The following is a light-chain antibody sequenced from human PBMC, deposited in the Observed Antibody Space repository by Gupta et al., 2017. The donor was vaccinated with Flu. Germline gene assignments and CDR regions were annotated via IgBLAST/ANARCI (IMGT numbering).Light chain of an antibody. CDR3: SSWDDSLSASV. CDR1: TCNIESNP. J-gene: IGLJ1*01. Sequence: QSVLSQPPSASAPSAQRDTVSCFGSTCNIESNPVTWYQQLQGTAPKLLISTNNQRHTGVPARFSGSKSGTSASLAISGLQSEDEANYYCSSWDDSLSASVFGTGTKVTVL. V-gene: IGLV1-44*01. CDR2: TNN.